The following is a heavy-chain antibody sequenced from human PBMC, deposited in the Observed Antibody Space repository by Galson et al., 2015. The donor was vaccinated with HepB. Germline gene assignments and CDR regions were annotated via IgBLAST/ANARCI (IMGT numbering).Heavy chain of an antibody. CDR2: ISSNSKVI. V-gene: IGHV3-21*01. J-gene: IGHJ4*02. D-gene: IGHD2-15*01. CDR3: ARGGSGATKDDYFDY. CDR1: GFTFSSFS. Sequence: LRLSCAASGFTFSSFSINWVRQAPGKGLEWVSFISSNSKVIFYADSVKGRFTISRDNAKNSLYLQMNSLRADDTAVYYCARGGSGATKDDYFDYWGQGNLVTVSS.